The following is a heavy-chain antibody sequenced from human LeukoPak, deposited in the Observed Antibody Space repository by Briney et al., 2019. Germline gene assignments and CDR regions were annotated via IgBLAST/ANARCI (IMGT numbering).Heavy chain of an antibody. V-gene: IGHV4-31*03. Sequence: PSETLSLTCTVSGGSISSGGYYWSWIRQHPGKGLEWIGYIYYSGSTYYNPSLKSRVTISVDTSKNQFSLKLSSVTAADTAVYYCAREGRGSSSLRHYYYYMDVWGKGTTVTVSS. CDR3: AREGRGSSSLRHYYYYMDV. D-gene: IGHD6-6*01. J-gene: IGHJ6*03. CDR1: GGSISSGGYY. CDR2: IYYSGST.